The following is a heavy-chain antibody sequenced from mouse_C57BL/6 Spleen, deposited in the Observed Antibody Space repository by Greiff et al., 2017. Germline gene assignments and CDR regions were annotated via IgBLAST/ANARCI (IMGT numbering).Heavy chain of an antibody. V-gene: IGHV1-72*01. J-gene: IGHJ2*01. CDR2: IDPSSGGT. Sequence: QVQLKQSGAELVKPGASVKLSCKASGYTFTSYWMHWVKQRPGRGLEWIGRIDPSSGGTKYNEKFKSKATLTVDKPSSTAYMQLSSLTSEDSAVYYCARWGVTDYFDYWGQGTTLTVSS. CDR3: ARWGVTDYFDY. CDR1: GYTFTSYW. D-gene: IGHD2-2*01.